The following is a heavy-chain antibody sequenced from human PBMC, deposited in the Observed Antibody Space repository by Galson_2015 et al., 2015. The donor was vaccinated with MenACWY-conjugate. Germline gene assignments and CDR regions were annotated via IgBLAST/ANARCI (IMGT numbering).Heavy chain of an antibody. CDR1: GYTFTSYV. V-gene: IGHV1-3*01. CDR2: ISGGNGNT. J-gene: IGHJ4*02. D-gene: IGHD6-19*01. Sequence: SVKVSCKASGYTFTSYVIQWVRQAPGQGLEWMGWISGGNGNTKYAQKFQGRVTITRDTSASTAYMELSSLTSEDTAVYYCARAGWLDYWGQGTLVTVSS. CDR3: ARAGWLDY.